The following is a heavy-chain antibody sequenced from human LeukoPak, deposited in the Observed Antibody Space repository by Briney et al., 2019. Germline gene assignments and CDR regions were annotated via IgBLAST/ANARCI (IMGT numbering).Heavy chain of an antibody. CDR3: AKAPATGEGYYFYYMDV. D-gene: IGHD7-27*01. CDR2: INGRAATT. Sequence: GSLRLSCAASGFASGFTFSSYAMSWVRQAPGKGLEWVASINGRAATTYYADSVKGRFTISRDNSKNTLYLQMNSLGADDTAVHYCAKAPATGEGYYFYYMDVWGKGTTVTVSS. CDR1: GFTFSSYA. J-gene: IGHJ6*03. V-gene: IGHV3-23*01.